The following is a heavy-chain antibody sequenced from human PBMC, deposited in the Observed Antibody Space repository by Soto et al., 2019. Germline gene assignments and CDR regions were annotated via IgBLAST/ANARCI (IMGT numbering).Heavy chain of an antibody. D-gene: IGHD2-21*02. CDR1: GGSVSGYY. V-gene: IGHV4-59*02. J-gene: IGHJ4*02. CDR3: ARQSCGGDCPAPAY. Sequence: SDTLSLTCTVSGGSVSGYYWSWIRQPPGKGLEWIGYIYYSGSTNYNPSLKSRVTISVDTSKNQFSLKLSSVTAADTAVYYCARQSCGGDCPAPAYWGQGTLVTVSS. CDR2: IYYSGST.